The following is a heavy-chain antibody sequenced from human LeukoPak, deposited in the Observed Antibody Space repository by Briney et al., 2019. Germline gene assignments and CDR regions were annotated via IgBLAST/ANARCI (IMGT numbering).Heavy chain of an antibody. Sequence: GGSLRLSCAASGFTFSNYNMNWVRQAPGKGPEWVSSISSGSSHIYYADSMKGRFTISRDNAKNSLYLQMNSLRAEDTAVYYCARGAYGYYYGMDVWGQGTTVTVSS. CDR3: ARGAYGYYYGMDV. V-gene: IGHV3-21*01. D-gene: IGHD2-21*01. CDR1: GFTFSNYN. J-gene: IGHJ6*02. CDR2: ISSGSSHI.